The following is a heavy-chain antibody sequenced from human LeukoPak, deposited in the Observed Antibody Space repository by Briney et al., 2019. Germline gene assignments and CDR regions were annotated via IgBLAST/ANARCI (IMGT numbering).Heavy chain of an antibody. CDR1: GFTFSSYS. J-gene: IGHJ4*02. D-gene: IGHD1-14*01. Sequence: GGSLRLSCAASGFTFSSYSMNWVRQAPGKGLEWVSSISTGSNYIYYADSVKGRFTISRDNAKNSLYLQMNSLRAEDTAVYYCAKDVGYNAARYPGNWGQGTLVTVSS. CDR2: ISTGSNYI. V-gene: IGHV3-21*01. CDR3: AKDVGYNAARYPGN.